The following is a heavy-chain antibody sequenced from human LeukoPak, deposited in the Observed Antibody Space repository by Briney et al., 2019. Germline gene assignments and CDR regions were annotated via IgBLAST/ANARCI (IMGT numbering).Heavy chain of an antibody. CDR3: ARDAEYYDILTGYYIHPFDY. Sequence: SETLSLTCTVSGGSISSYYWSWIRQPAGKGLEWIGRIYTSGSTNYNPSLKSRVTISVDTSKNQFSLKLSSVTAADTAVYYCARDAEYYDILTGYYIHPFDYWGQGTLVTVSS. D-gene: IGHD3-9*01. CDR2: IYTSGST. CDR1: GGSISSYY. J-gene: IGHJ4*02. V-gene: IGHV4-4*07.